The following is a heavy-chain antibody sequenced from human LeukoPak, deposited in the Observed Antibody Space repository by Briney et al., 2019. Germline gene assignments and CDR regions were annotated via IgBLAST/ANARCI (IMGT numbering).Heavy chain of an antibody. D-gene: IGHD3-22*01. CDR3: ARVGGDSSGYYYDEVFDY. Sequence: PSETLSLTCAVSGGSISSGGYSWSWIRQPPGKGLEWIGYIYHSGSTYYNPSLKSRVTISVDRSKNQFSLKLSSVTAADTAVYYCARVGGDSSGYYYDEVFDYWGQGTLVTVSS. CDR1: GGSISSGGYS. J-gene: IGHJ4*02. V-gene: IGHV4-30-2*01. CDR2: IYHSGST.